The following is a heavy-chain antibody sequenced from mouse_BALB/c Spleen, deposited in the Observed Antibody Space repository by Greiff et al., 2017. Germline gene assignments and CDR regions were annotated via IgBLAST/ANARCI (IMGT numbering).Heavy chain of an antibody. Sequence: QVQLQQSGAELAKPGASVKMSCKASGYTFTSYWMHWVKQRPGQGLEWIGYINPSTGYTEYNQKFKDKATLTADKSSSTAYMQLSSLTSEDSAVYYCARSRHYFDYWGQGTTLTVSS. CDR3: ARSRHYFDY. J-gene: IGHJ2*01. V-gene: IGHV1-7*01. CDR1: GYTFTSYW. CDR2: INPSTGYT.